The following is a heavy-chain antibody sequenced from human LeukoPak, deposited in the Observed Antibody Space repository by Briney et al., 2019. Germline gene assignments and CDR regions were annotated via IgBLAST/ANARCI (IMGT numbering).Heavy chain of an antibody. CDR3: ARDEGGGSYYSFDY. J-gene: IGHJ4*02. CDR2: IYSGGST. Sequence: GGSLRLSCAAPGFIVSSNYMSWVRQAPGKGLEWVSVIYSGGSTYYADSVKGRFTISRDNSKNTLYLQMNSLRAEDTAVYYCARDEGGGSYYSFDYWGQGTLVTVSS. D-gene: IGHD1-26*01. CDR1: GFIVSSNY. V-gene: IGHV3-66*02.